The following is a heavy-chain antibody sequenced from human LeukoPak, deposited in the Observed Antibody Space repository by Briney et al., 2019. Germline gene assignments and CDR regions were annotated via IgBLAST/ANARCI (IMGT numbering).Heavy chain of an antibody. CDR1: GGSFSGYY. J-gene: IGHJ4*02. V-gene: IGHV4-34*01. Sequence: SETLSLTCAVYGGSFSGYYWSWTRQPPGKGLEWIGEINHSGSTNYNPSPKSRVTISVDTSKNQFSLKLSSVTAADTAVYYCARAGLNGDVDYWGQGTLVTVSS. CDR2: INHSGST. D-gene: IGHD4-17*01. CDR3: ARAGLNGDVDY.